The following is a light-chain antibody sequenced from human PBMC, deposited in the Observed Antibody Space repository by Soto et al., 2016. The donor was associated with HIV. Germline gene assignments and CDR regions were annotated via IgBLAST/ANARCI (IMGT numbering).Light chain of an antibody. CDR2: KAS. CDR1: QSISSW. CDR3: QQYNLYPLT. J-gene: IGKJ4*01. Sequence: DIQMTQSPSTLSASVGDRVTITCRASQSISSWLAWYQQKPGKAPNLLIHKASTLESGVPSRFSGSGSGTEFTLTISSLQPDDFATYYCQQYNLYPLTFGGGTKVEIK. V-gene: IGKV1-5*03.